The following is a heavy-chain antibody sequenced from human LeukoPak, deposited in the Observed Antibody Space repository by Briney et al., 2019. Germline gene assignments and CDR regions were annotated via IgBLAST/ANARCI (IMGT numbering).Heavy chain of an antibody. Sequence: GESLKISCKASGYSITNYWIGWVRQMPGKGLECSGIIYPGDSETRYSPSFRGQVTFSADKSIDTAYLQWGSLKASDTAIYYCARFRGSYGDYRNFDYWGQGTLVTVSS. V-gene: IGHV5-51*01. D-gene: IGHD4-17*01. CDR2: IYPGDSET. J-gene: IGHJ4*02. CDR1: GYSITNYW. CDR3: ARFRGSYGDYRNFDY.